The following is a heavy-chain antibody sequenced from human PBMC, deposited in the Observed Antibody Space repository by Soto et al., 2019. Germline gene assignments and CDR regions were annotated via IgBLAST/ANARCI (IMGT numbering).Heavy chain of an antibody. CDR1: GCSISSSSYY. CDR2: IFYSGST. CDR3: AGEPKGGPAAGAIEI. J-gene: IGHJ3*02. D-gene: IGHD6-25*01. V-gene: IGHV4-39*02. Sequence: SETLSLTCTVSGCSISSSSYYWGWIRQPPGKGLEWIGSIFYSGSTYYNPSLKSRVTISVDTSKNQFSLNLTSVTAADTAVYFCAGEPKGGPAAGAIEIWGQGTMVTVSS.